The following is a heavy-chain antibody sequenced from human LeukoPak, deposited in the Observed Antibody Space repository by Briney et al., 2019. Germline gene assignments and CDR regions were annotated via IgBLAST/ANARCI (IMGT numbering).Heavy chain of an antibody. Sequence: ASVKISCKASGYTFDDNYMHWVQQAPGKGPEWMGFVDPKDGETVYAEKFQDRVALSADTSIDTAYMELSSLTSEDTAMYYCTTTNVGNSPRDYWGQGTLVTVSS. CDR1: GYTFDDNY. V-gene: IGHV1-69-2*01. CDR2: VDPKDGET. J-gene: IGHJ4*02. CDR3: TTTNVGNSPRDY. D-gene: IGHD3-3*01.